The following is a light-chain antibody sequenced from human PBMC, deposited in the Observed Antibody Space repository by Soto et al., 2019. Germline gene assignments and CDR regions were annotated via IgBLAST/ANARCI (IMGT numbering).Light chain of an antibody. CDR1: QSVSSDY. V-gene: IGKV3-20*01. CDR2: AAS. CDR3: QQYGSYSCT. Sequence: DIVLTQSPGTLSLSPGERATLSCRASQSVSSDYLAWYQQKPGQAPRLLIYAASTWPSGVPYRFSGSGSGTDFTLTISRLEPEDFAVYPCQQYGSYSCTFGGGTKVDIK. J-gene: IGKJ4*02.